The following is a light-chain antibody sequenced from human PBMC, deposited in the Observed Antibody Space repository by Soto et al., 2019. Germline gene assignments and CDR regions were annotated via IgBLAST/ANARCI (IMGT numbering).Light chain of an antibody. CDR3: SSYRSSSTNVV. CDR1: SSDVGGAYNY. Sequence: QSALTQPASVSGSPGQSITISCTGTSSDVGGAYNYVSWYQQHPGKAPNVMIYEVSNRPSGVSNRFSGSKSGNTASLTISGLQAEDEADYYCSSYRSSSTNVVFGGGTKLTVL. J-gene: IGLJ2*01. CDR2: EVS. V-gene: IGLV2-14*01.